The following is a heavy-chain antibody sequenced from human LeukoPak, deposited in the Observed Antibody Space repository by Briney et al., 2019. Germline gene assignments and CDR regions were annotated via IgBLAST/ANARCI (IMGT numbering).Heavy chain of an antibody. J-gene: IGHJ4*02. CDR1: GFTFSSYW. V-gene: IGHV3-7*04. CDR3: ARGYGSGSYTPTKN. CDR2: IKHGASEE. Sequence: PGGSLRLSCAASGFTFSSYWMSWVRQAPGRGLEWVANIKHGASEEYYVDSVEGRFTISRDDAKNSLYLEMNSLRVEDTAVYYCARGYGSGSYTPTKNWGQGVLVTVSS. D-gene: IGHD3-10*01.